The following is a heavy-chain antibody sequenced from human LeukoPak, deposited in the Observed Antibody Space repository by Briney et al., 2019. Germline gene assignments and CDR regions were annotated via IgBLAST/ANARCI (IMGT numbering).Heavy chain of an antibody. Sequence: GGSLTLSCAASGFTFSSYGMHWVRQAPGKGLEWVAVIWYDGSNKFYADSVKSRFTISRDDSKNTLYLQMNSLRAEDTAVYYCARETTTLDYWGQGTLVTVSS. V-gene: IGHV3-33*01. D-gene: IGHD1-26*01. CDR2: IWYDGSNK. J-gene: IGHJ4*02. CDR3: ARETTTLDY. CDR1: GFTFSSYG.